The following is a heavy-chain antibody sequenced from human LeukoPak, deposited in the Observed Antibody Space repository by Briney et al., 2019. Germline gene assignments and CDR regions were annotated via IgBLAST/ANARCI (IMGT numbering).Heavy chain of an antibody. CDR3: ASRYSSSYYYYYYMDV. J-gene: IGHJ6*03. CDR2: IIPILGIA. V-gene: IGHV1-69*02. Sequence: SVEVSCKASGGTFSSYTISWLRQAPGQGLEWMGRIIPILGIANYAQKFQGRVTITADKSTSTAYMELSSLRSEDTAVYYCASRYSSSYYYYYYMDVWGKGTTVTVSS. CDR1: GGTFSSYT. D-gene: IGHD6-6*01.